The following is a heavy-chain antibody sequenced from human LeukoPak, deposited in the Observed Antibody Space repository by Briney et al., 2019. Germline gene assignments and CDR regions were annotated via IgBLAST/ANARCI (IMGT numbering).Heavy chain of an antibody. CDR3: ARDGNIVVGIEYYFDY. V-gene: IGHV1-69*05. CDR1: GGTFSSYA. Sequence: GASVKVSCKASGGTFSSYAISWVRQAPGQGLEWMGRIIPIFGTANYAQKFQGSVTITTDESTSTAYMELSSLRSEDTAVYYCARDGNIVVGIEYYFDYWGQGTLVTVSS. CDR2: IIPIFGTA. J-gene: IGHJ4*02. D-gene: IGHD2-21*01.